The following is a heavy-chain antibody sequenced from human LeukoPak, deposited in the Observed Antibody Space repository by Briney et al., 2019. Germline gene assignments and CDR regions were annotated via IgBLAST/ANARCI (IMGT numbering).Heavy chain of an antibody. J-gene: IGHJ6*02. V-gene: IGHV3-73*01. CDR2: IRGEANSYAT. Sequence: GGSLRLSCAASGFTFSGSAMHWVRQASGKGLEWVGRIRGEANSYATAYAASVKGRFTISRDDSKNTAYLQMNSLKTEDTAVYYCTRSRLAEYGMDVWGQGTTVTVSS. D-gene: IGHD1-14*01. CDR1: GFTFSGSA. CDR3: TRSRLAEYGMDV.